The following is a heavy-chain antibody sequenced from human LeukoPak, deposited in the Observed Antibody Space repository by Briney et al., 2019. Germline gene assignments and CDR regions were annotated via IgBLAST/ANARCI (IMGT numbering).Heavy chain of an antibody. V-gene: IGHV3-21*01. CDR1: GFTFSNYR. Sequence: PGGSLRLSCAASGFTFSNYRMNWVRQAPGKGLEWVSSISSSSSYIYYADSLKGRFTISRDNARNSLYLQMNSLRAEDTAVYYCARDGYNSGFGYWGQGTLVTVSS. CDR2: ISSSSSYI. J-gene: IGHJ4*02. D-gene: IGHD5-24*01. CDR3: ARDGYNSGFGY.